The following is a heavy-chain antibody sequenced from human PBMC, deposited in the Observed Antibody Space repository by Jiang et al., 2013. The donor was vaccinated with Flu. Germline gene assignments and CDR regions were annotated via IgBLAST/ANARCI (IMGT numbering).Heavy chain of an antibody. D-gene: IGHD6-19*01. V-gene: IGHV2-70*11. CDR3: ARIRVAVAGGCYYYGMDV. Sequence: KPTQTLTLTCTFSGFSLSTSGMCVSWIRQPPGKALEWLARIDWDDDKYYSTSLKTRLTISKDTSKNQVVLTMTNMDPVDTATYYCARIRVAVAGGCYYYGMDVWGQGTTVTVSS. CDR1: GFSLSTSGMC. CDR2: IDWDDDK. J-gene: IGHJ6*02.